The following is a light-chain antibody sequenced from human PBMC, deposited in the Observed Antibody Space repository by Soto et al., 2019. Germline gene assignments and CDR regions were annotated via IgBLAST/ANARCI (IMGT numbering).Light chain of an antibody. V-gene: IGKV3-20*01. Sequence: EVVLTQSPGTLSLSPGERATLSCMASQSVSNNYLAWYQQKPGQGPRLLIFGSSDRATGIPDRFSGSGSGTDFTLTISRLEPEDFAVYYCQQYGSPPPYTFGQGTKLEIK. CDR2: GSS. CDR1: QSVSNNY. CDR3: QQYGSPPPYT. J-gene: IGKJ2*01.